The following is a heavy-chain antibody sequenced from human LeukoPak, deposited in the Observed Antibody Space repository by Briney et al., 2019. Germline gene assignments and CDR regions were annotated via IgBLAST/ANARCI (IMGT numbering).Heavy chain of an antibody. CDR1: GYSISSGYY. Sequence: SEALSLTCTVSGYSISSGYYWGWIRQPPGKGLEWIGSIYYSGSTYYNPSLKSRVTISVDTSKNQFSLKLSSVTAADTAVYYCARHDEWEPVDYWGQGTLVTVSS. D-gene: IGHD1-26*01. V-gene: IGHV4-38-2*02. CDR3: ARHDEWEPVDY. J-gene: IGHJ4*02. CDR2: IYYSGST.